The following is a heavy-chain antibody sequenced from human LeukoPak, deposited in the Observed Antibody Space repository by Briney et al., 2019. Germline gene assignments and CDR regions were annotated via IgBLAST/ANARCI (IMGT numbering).Heavy chain of an antibody. Sequence: GASVKISCKASGYTFTSYDINWVRQATGQGLEWMGWMNPNSGNTGYAQKFQGRVTITRNTSISTAYMELSSLRSEDTAVYYCARGLRTYYYDSSGYLAMDPVAFDIWGQGTMVTVSS. CDR3: ARGLRTYYYDSSGYLAMDPVAFDI. D-gene: IGHD3-22*01. V-gene: IGHV1-8*03. CDR2: MNPNSGNT. CDR1: GYTFTSYD. J-gene: IGHJ3*02.